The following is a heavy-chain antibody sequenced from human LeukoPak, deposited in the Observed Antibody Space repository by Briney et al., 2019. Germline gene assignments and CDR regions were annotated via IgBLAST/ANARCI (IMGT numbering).Heavy chain of an antibody. CDR2: IYYSGST. Sequence: SETLSLTCTVSGGSISSSSYYWGWIRQPPGKGLEWIGSIYYSGSTYYNPSLKSRVTISVDTSKNQFSLKLSSVTAADTAVYYCARVIVVVVAASDHDAFDIWGQGTMVTVSS. V-gene: IGHV4-39*07. J-gene: IGHJ3*02. CDR3: ARVIVVVVAASDHDAFDI. D-gene: IGHD2-15*01. CDR1: GGSISSSSYY.